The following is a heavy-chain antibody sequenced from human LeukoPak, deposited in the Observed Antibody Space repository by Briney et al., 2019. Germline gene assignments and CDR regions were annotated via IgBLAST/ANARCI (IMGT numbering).Heavy chain of an antibody. J-gene: IGHJ4*02. V-gene: IGHV3-73*01. CDR2: IRSKANSYAT. D-gene: IGHD6-13*01. Sequence: GGSLRLSCAASGFTFSGSAMHWVRQASGKGLEWVGRIRSKANSYATAYAASVKGRFTISRDDSKNSAYLQMNSLKTEDTAVYYCTSPRVYSSSCYDLEAFDYWGQGTLVTVSS. CDR1: GFTFSGSA. CDR3: TSPRVYSSSCYDLEAFDY.